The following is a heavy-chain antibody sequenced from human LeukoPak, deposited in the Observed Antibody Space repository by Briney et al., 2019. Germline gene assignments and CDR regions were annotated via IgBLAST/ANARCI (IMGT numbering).Heavy chain of an antibody. CDR3: AKFYSGYDSYYYYGMDV. V-gene: IGHV3-66*01. D-gene: IGHD5-12*01. Sequence: GGSLRLSCAASGFTVSSNYMSWVRQAPGKGLEWVSVIYSGGSTYYADSVKGRFTISRDNSKNTLYLQMNSLRAEDTAVYYCAKFYSGYDSYYYYGMDVWGQGTTVTVSS. J-gene: IGHJ6*02. CDR1: GFTVSSNY. CDR2: IYSGGST.